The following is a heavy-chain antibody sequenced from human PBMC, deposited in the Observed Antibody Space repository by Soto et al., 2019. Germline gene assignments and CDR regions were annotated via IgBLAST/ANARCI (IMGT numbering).Heavy chain of an antibody. CDR3: ARSYYDSSGYYEHDAFDI. Sequence: TLSLTCAVSGGSISSGGYSWSWIRQPPGKGLEWIGYIYHSGSTYYNPSLKSRVTISVDRSKNQFSLKLSSVTAADTAVYYCARSYYDSSGYYEHDAFDIWGQGTMVT. V-gene: IGHV4-30-2*01. J-gene: IGHJ3*02. CDR1: GGSISSGGYS. D-gene: IGHD3-22*01. CDR2: IYHSGST.